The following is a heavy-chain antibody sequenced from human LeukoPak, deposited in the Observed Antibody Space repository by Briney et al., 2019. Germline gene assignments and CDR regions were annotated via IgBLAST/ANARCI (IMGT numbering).Heavy chain of an antibody. Sequence: GGSLRLSCAASGFGFSRYWMHWVRQAPGKGLVWVSRINDDGSATFYADSVKGRFTISRDNAKNTLFLQMSSLRAEDTAVYFCAREILAPGKTHDYWGQGTLVTVSS. CDR3: AREILAPGKTHDY. CDR1: GFGFSRYW. J-gene: IGHJ4*02. V-gene: IGHV3-74*01. CDR2: INDDGSAT.